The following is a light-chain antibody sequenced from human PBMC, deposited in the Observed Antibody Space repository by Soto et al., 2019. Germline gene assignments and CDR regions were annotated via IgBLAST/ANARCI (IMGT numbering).Light chain of an antibody. V-gene: IGKV1-33*01. J-gene: IGKJ3*01. CDR1: QDIGKS. CDR2: DAS. Sequence: DIQLTQSPSSLSASVGDRVTITCQASQDIGKSLNWYQQKSGKAPRLLIYDASKLETGVPSRFTGSGSGTDFSLTGTSLQPEDVATYFCQVSDDLPGFTFVPGTKVDIK. CDR3: QVSDDLPGFT.